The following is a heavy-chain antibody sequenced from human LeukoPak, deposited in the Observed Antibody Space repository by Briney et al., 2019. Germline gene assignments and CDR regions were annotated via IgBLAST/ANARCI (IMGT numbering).Heavy chain of an antibody. CDR3: ARDFWSGYYRALDY. CDR2: VNPDGSST. J-gene: IGHJ4*02. V-gene: IGHV3-74*01. D-gene: IGHD3-3*01. CDR1: GYTLTELS. Sequence: ASVRVSCKVSGYTLTELSMHWVRQAPGRGPVWVSRVNPDGSSTYYADSVKGRFTISRDNAKNTLYLQMNSLRAEDTAVYYCARDFWSGYYRALDYWGQGTLVTVSS.